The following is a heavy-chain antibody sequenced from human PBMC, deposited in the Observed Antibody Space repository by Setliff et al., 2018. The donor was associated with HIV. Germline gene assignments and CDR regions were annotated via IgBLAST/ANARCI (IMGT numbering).Heavy chain of an antibody. CDR1: GFTFSSYW. CDR3: ARGVRGVVNGMDV. CDR2: MNTDGSST. V-gene: IGHV3-74*01. Sequence: PGGSLRLSCAASGFTFSSYWMHWVRQAPGKGLVWVFGMNTDGSSTSYADSVKSRFTISRDNAKNTLYLQMNSLRAEDTAVYYCARGVRGVVNGMDVWGQGTTVTVSS. J-gene: IGHJ6*02. D-gene: IGHD3-10*01.